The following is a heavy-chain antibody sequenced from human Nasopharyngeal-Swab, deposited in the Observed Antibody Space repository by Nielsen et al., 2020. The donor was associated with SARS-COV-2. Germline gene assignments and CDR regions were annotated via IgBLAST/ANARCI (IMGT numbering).Heavy chain of an antibody. J-gene: IGHJ1*01. CDR2: ISYTGTT. D-gene: IGHD2-15*01. V-gene: IGHV4-30-4*01. CDR1: DDSISNGDYY. CDR3: ARALRDIYVI. Sequence: SETLSLTCTVSDDSISNGDYYWAWIRQPPGKGLEWIGYISYTGTTDYNPSLKSRVTIEVDTSKNQFALKLTSVTAADTAVYFCARALRDIYVIWGQGTLVTVSS.